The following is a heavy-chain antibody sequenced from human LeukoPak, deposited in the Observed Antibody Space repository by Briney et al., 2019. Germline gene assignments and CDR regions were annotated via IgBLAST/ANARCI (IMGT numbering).Heavy chain of an antibody. CDR3: ASFHYYGSGAYYLSY. J-gene: IGHJ4*02. D-gene: IGHD3-10*01. CDR2: ICDSGATT. CDR1: GFTLSSYA. V-gene: IGHV3-23*01. Sequence: PGGSLRLSCAASGFTLSSYAMTWVRQAPGKGLEWVSDICDSGATTYYADSVKGRFTISRDNAKNTLYRQMSSLRAEDTAVYFCASFHYYGSGAYYLSYWGQGTLVTVSS.